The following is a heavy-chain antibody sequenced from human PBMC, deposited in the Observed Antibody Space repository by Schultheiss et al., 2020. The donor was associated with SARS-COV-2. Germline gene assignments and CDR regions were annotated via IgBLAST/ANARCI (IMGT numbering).Heavy chain of an antibody. V-gene: IGHV4-34*01. J-gene: IGHJ4*02. D-gene: IGHD2-2*01. Sequence: SETLSLTCAVYGGSFSGYYWSWIRQPPGKGLEWIGEINHSGSTNYNPSLKSRVTIAVDTSKNQFSLKLSSVTAADTAVYYCARDASGLDYWGQGTLVTVSS. CDR3: ARDASGLDY. CDR2: INHSGST. CDR1: GGSFSGYY.